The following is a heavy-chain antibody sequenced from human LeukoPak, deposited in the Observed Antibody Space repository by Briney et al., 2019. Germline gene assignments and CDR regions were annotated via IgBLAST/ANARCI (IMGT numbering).Heavy chain of an antibody. Sequence: GGSLRLSCAASGFAFKTYAMHWVRQAPGKGLEWVAVISYDGSNKYYADSVKGRFTISRDNAKNSLYLQMNSLRAEDTALYYCARAGLYNWNYEGTAYFDYWGQGTLVTVSS. D-gene: IGHD1-7*01. V-gene: IGHV3-30*04. CDR3: ARAGLYNWNYEGTAYFDY. CDR2: ISYDGSNK. J-gene: IGHJ4*02. CDR1: GFAFKTYA.